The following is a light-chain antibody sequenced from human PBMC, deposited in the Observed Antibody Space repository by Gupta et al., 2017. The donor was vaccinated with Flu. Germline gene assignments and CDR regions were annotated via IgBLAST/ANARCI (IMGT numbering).Light chain of an antibody. CDR3: MQGTHWPT. Sequence: DFVMTQSPLSLPVTLGQPASISCRSSQSLVHRNGNTYLTWFQQRPGQSPRRLIYRVSNRDSGVPDRFSGSGSGTDFTLKISRVEAEDVGVYYCMQGTHWPTFGQGTKVEI. J-gene: IGKJ1*01. CDR1: QSLVHRNGNTY. CDR2: RVS. V-gene: IGKV2-30*02.